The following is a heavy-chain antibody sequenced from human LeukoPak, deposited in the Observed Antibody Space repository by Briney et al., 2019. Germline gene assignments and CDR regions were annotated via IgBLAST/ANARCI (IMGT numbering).Heavy chain of an antibody. D-gene: IGHD1-1*01. CDR2: IYYTGST. V-gene: IGHV4-39*01. CDR1: GASISGSGYY. CDR3: VKRGGYGLIDY. J-gene: IGHJ4*02. Sequence: SETLSLTCAVSGASISGSGYYLGWIRQPPGKGLEWIGNIYYTGSTYYNASLQSRVTISIDMSKNQFSLRLSSVTAADTAMYYFVKRGGYGLIDYWGRGTLVTVSS.